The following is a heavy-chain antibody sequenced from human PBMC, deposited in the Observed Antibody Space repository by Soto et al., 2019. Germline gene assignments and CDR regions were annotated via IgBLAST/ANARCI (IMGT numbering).Heavy chain of an antibody. D-gene: IGHD4-17*01. CDR1: GGTFSIYA. CDR3: ARWWGQLYYGDYIGWFDP. J-gene: IGHJ5*02. Sequence: QVQLVQSGAEVKKPGSSVKVSCKASGGTFSIYAISWVRQAPGQGLEWMGGIIPILGTANYAQKFQGRVTITADESTSTAYMELSSLRSEDTAVYYCARWWGQLYYGDYIGWFDPWGQGTLVTVSS. CDR2: IIPILGTA. V-gene: IGHV1-69*01.